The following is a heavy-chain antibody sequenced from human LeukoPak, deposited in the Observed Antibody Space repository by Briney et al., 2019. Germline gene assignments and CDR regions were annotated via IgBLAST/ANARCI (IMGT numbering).Heavy chain of an antibody. D-gene: IGHD3-3*01. J-gene: IGHJ4*02. V-gene: IGHV4-59*01. CDR1: GGSISSYY. CDR2: IYYSGST. CDR3: ARGVPEYYDFWSGYFCYFDY. Sequence: PSETLSLTCTVSGGSISSYYWSWIRQPPGKGLEWIGYIYYSGSTNYNPSLKSRVTISVDTPKNQFSLKLTSVTAADTAVYYCARGVPEYYDFWSGYFCYFDYWGQGTLVTVSS.